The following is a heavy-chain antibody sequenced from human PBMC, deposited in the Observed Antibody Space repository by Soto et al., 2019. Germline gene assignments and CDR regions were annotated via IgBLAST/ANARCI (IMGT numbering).Heavy chain of an antibody. CDR3: ARHRTWSGYDFNY. CDR1: GFTFDSYA. D-gene: IGHD3-3*01. J-gene: IGHJ4*02. Sequence: GGSLRLSCAASGFTFDSYAMSWVRQAPGKGLEWVSSIRGSGDTTHYADSVMGRFTISRDNSKNTLSLHMNGLRAEDTAVYYCARHRTWSGYDFNYWGQGTLVTVSS. CDR2: IRGSGDTT. V-gene: IGHV3-23*01.